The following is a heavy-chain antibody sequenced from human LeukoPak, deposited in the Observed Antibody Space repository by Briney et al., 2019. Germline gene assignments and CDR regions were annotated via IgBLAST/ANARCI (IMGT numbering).Heavy chain of an antibody. CDR3: AKDRQLGDCSGATCYRHLDY. D-gene: IGHD2-15*01. CDR1: GFNYRIYG. Sequence: GGSLRLTCAASGFNYRIYGMHWVRQAPGKGLEWVTFIRHDGSNKYYAESVKGRFTISRDNSKNMLYVQMNSLRPEDTAVYYCAKDRQLGDCSGATCYRHLDYWGQGTLVTVSS. CDR2: IRHDGSNK. J-gene: IGHJ4*02. V-gene: IGHV3-30*02.